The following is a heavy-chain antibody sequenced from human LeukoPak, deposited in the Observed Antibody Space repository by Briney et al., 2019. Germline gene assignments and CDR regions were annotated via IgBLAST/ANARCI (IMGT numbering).Heavy chain of an antibody. CDR3: ARVKRFLGTRYSSRPYYYMDV. Sequence: GASVKVSCKASGYTFTSYDINWVRQATGQGLEWMGWMNPNSGNTGYAQKFQGRVTITRNTSISTAYMELSSLRSEDTAVYYCARVKRFLGTRYSSRPYYYMDVWGKGTTVTVSS. CDR2: MNPNSGNT. D-gene: IGHD6-13*01. CDR1: GYTFTSYD. V-gene: IGHV1-8*01. J-gene: IGHJ6*03.